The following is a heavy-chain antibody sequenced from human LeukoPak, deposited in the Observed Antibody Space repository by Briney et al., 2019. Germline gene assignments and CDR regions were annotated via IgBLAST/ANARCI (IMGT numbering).Heavy chain of an antibody. CDR3: ATYSTSPRRAFDY. CDR2: ISNSHTDI. CDR1: GFTFSEYY. V-gene: IGHV3-11*01. J-gene: IGHJ4*02. Sequence: GSLTLFCPTSGFTFSEYYMSWIRQAPGKGLEWVSYISNSHTDIYYADSVKGRFTISRDNAKNSLFLQMNSLRAEDSAVYYCATYSTSPRRAFDYWGQGTLVTVSS. D-gene: IGHD4-11*01.